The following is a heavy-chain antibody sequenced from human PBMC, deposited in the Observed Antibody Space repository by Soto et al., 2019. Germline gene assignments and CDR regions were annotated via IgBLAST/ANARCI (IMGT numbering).Heavy chain of an antibody. D-gene: IGHD6-6*01. CDR1: GYTFTSYY. J-gene: IGHJ6*02. Sequence: ASVKVSFKASGYTFTSYYMHWVRQAPGQGLEWMGIINPSGGSTSYAQKFQGRVTMTRDTSTSTVYMELSSLRSEDTAVYYCARDLLREQLVSNGMDVWGQGTTVTVSS. CDR3: ARDLLREQLVSNGMDV. CDR2: INPSGGST. V-gene: IGHV1-46*01.